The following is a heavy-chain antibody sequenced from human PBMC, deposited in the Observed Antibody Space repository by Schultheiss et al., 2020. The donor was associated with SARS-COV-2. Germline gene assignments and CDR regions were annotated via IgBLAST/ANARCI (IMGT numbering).Heavy chain of an antibody. D-gene: IGHD3-3*01. V-gene: IGHV5-51*01. Sequence: GESLKISCKGSGYSFTSYWIGWVRQMPGKGLEWMGIIYPGDSDTRYSPSFQGQVTISADKSISTAYLQWSSLKASDTAMHYCASTTVRGQYYDFWSGTDSIDIWGQGTMVTVSS. J-gene: IGHJ3*02. CDR3: ASTTVRGQYYDFWSGTDSIDI. CDR2: IYPGDSDT. CDR1: GYSFTSYW.